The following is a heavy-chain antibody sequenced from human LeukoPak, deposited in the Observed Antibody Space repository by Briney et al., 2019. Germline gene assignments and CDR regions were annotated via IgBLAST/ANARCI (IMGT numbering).Heavy chain of an antibody. Sequence: PGGSLRLSCAASGFTFSSYGMHWVRQAPGKGLEWVAVISYDGSNKYYADSVKGRFTISRDNSKNTLYLQMNSLRAEDTAVYYCAKDGISGYRVNWFDPWGQGTLVTVSS. CDR2: ISYDGSNK. CDR1: GFTFSSYG. V-gene: IGHV3-30*18. CDR3: AKDGISGYRVNWFDP. D-gene: IGHD3-22*01. J-gene: IGHJ5*02.